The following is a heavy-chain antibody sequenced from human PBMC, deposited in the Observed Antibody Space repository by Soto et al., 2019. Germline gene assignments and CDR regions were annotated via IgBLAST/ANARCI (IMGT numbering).Heavy chain of an antibody. D-gene: IGHD3-22*01. Sequence: SETLSLTCTVSGGSISSYYWTWIRQPPGEGLEWIGYIYYSGSTSYNPSLKSRVTISVDTSKNQFSLKLSSVTAADTAVYYCAKRRSGYFSFDGWGQGTLVTVSS. J-gene: IGHJ4*02. CDR3: AKRRSGYFSFDG. CDR1: GGSISSYY. V-gene: IGHV4-59*08. CDR2: IYYSGST.